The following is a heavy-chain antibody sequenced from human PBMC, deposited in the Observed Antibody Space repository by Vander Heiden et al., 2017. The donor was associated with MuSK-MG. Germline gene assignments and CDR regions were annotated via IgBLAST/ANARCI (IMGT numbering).Heavy chain of an antibody. V-gene: IGHV3-30-3*01. CDR2: MSYDGTNK. CDR1: GFTFSSYA. D-gene: IGHD3-10*01. J-gene: IGHJ4*02. CDR3: ARGNYYGSGSNTGSSDY. Sequence: QVQLVESGGGVVQPGRSLRLSCAPSGFTFSSYAMHWVRQAPGKGLEWVAVMSYDGTNKYYADSVRGRFTISRDNPKNTLYLQMNSLRAEDTAVYYCARGNYYGSGSNTGSSDYWGQGTLVTVSS.